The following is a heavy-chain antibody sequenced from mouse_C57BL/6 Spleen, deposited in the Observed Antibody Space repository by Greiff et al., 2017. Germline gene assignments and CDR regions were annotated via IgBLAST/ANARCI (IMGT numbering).Heavy chain of an antibody. CDR1: GYAFSSSW. D-gene: IGHD1-1*01. CDR2: IYPGDGDT. V-gene: IGHV1-82*01. CDR3: APYYYGSSYFDD. J-gene: IGHJ2*01. Sequence: VQVVESGPELVKPGASVKISCKASGYAFSSSWMNWVKQRPGKGLEWIGRIYPGDGDTNYNGKFKGKATLTADKSSSTAYMQLSSLTSDDSAVYFCAPYYYGSSYFDDWGQGTTLTVSS.